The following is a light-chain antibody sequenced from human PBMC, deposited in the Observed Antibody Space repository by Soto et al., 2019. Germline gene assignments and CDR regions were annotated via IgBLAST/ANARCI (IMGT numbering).Light chain of an antibody. CDR3: QHLTSHLQT. CDR2: GAS. CDR1: QSVSSN. Sequence: PSAVPGSPRERATRWWPDSQSVSSNLAWYQQKPGQAPRLLIYGASTRATGIPARFSGSGSGPDFTLTISSLHPEDSATYFCQHLTSHLQTFAHGTRLEIK. V-gene: IGKV3-15*01. J-gene: IGKJ5*01.